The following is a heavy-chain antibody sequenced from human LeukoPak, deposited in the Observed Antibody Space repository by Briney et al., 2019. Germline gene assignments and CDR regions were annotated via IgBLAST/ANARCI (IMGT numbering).Heavy chain of an antibody. CDR3: AKDPKMITILAFDN. D-gene: IGHD3-9*01. V-gene: IGHV3-30-3*01. Sequence: GGSLRLSCAASGFTFSSYAMHWVRQAPGKGLEWVAVISYDGSNKYYADSVKGRFTISRDNSKNTLYLQMNSLRAEDTAVYYCAKDPKMITILAFDNWGQETLVTVSS. CDR2: ISYDGSNK. CDR1: GFTFSSYA. J-gene: IGHJ4*02.